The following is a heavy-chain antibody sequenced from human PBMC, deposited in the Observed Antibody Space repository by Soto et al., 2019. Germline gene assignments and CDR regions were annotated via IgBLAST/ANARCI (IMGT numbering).Heavy chain of an antibody. Sequence: ASETLSLTCTVSGGSVSSGSYYWSWIRQPPGKGLEWIGYIYYSGSTNYNPSLKSRVTISVDTSKNQFSLKLSSVTAADTAVYYCARGAPSMDDAFDIWGQGTMVTVSS. CDR2: IYYSGST. CDR1: GGSVSSGSYY. D-gene: IGHD2-8*01. CDR3: ARGAPSMDDAFDI. J-gene: IGHJ3*02. V-gene: IGHV4-61*01.